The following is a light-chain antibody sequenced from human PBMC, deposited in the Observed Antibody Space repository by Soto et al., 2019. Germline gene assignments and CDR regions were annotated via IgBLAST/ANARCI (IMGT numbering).Light chain of an antibody. CDR2: YDD. J-gene: IGLJ1*01. V-gene: IGLV1-36*01. Sequence: QSVLTQPPSVAEAPRQRVTISCSGSSFNIGDNAVNWYQQFPGKAPKLLIYYDDLLPSGVSDRFSGSKSGTSASLVISGLQSDDEADYYCSAWDDTLNGFVFETGTKLTVL. CDR1: SFNIGDNA. CDR3: SAWDDTLNGFV.